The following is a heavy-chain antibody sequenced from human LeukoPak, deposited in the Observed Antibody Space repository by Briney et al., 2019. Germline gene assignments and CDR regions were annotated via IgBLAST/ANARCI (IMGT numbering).Heavy chain of an antibody. CDR3: ARAGMATTDFDN. J-gene: IGHJ4*02. Sequence: ASVKVSCKASGYTFTGYYMHWVRQAPGQGLEWVGWIYPSSGGTNYAQKFQGRVTMTTDTSISTAYMELSRLRSDDTAVYYCARAGMATTDFDNWGQGTLVTVSS. D-gene: IGHD5-24*01. CDR2: IYPSSGGT. V-gene: IGHV1-2*02. CDR1: GYTFTGYY.